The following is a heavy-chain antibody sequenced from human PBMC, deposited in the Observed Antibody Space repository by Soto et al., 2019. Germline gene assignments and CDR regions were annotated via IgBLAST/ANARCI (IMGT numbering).Heavy chain of an antibody. V-gene: IGHV3-21*06. D-gene: IGHD6-13*01. CDR1: GLIFSNYG. J-gene: IGHJ6*02. Sequence: PGGSLRLSCTASGLIFSNYGVNWVRQAAGKRPEWVSSISSGGEYIDYADSVKGRLTISRDNANNILYLQLTSLGVEDTAVYYCATDGAAGAVMGVWGQGTTVTVS. CDR3: ATDGAAGAVMGV. CDR2: ISSGGEYI.